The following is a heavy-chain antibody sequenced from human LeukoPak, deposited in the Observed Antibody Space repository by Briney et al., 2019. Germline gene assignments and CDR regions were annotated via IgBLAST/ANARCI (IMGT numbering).Heavy chain of an antibody. D-gene: IGHD1-26*01. V-gene: IGHV3-64*01. CDR3: ARVPSGSYHYYFDY. Sequence: GGSLRLYCAASGFTFSSYAMHWVRQAPGKGLEYVSAISSNGGSTYYANSVKGRFTISRDNSKNTLYLQMGSLRAEDMAVYYCARVPSGSYHYYFDYWGQGTLVTVSS. CDR1: GFTFSSYA. J-gene: IGHJ4*02. CDR2: ISSNGGST.